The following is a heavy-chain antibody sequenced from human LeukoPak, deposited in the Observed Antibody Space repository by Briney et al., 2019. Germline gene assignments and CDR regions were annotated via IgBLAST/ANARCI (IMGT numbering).Heavy chain of an antibody. CDR2: IYPGDSDT. D-gene: IGHD3-22*01. Sequence: PGESLKISCKGSGHSFTSYWIGWVRQMPGKGLEWMGIIYPGDSDTRYSPSFQGQVTISADKSISTAYLQWSSLKASDTAMYYCARLDSYYYDSSGFYYMDVWGKGTTVTISS. CDR1: GHSFTSYW. J-gene: IGHJ6*03. CDR3: ARLDSYYYDSSGFYYMDV. V-gene: IGHV5-51*01.